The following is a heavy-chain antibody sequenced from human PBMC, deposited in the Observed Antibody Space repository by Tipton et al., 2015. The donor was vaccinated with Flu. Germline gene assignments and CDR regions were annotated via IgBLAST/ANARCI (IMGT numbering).Heavy chain of an antibody. CDR3: ARQFDTMYGVVIITHFDY. CDR2: VSYRGTT. Sequence: LRLSCSVSGGAIGRGSYYWAWIRQSPGQGLEWIGKVSYRGTTQYNPSLESRLSISVDSSRTHFYLKLRSVTAADTAVYYCARQFDTMYGVVIITHFDYWGQGTLVTVSS. J-gene: IGHJ4*02. CDR1: GGAIGRGSYY. V-gene: IGHV4-39*01. D-gene: IGHD3-3*01.